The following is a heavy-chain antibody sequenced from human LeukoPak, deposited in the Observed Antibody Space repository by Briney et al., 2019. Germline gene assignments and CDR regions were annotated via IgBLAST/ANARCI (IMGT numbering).Heavy chain of an antibody. CDR2: MNPNSGNT. J-gene: IGHJ4*02. Sequence: AASVKVSCKASGYTFTSYDINWVRQATGQGLEWMGWMNPNSGNTGYAQKFQGRVTMTRNTSISTAYMELSSLRSEDTAVYYCARGGEGYDILTGYYSYWGQGTLVTVSS. D-gene: IGHD3-9*01. CDR3: ARGGEGYDILTGYYSY. V-gene: IGHV1-8*01. CDR1: GYTFTSYD.